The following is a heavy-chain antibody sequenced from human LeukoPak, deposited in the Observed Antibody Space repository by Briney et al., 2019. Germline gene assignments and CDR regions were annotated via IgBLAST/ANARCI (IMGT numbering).Heavy chain of an antibody. D-gene: IGHD3-22*01. V-gene: IGHV5-51*01. CDR3: AKQADYYESSDYYFDY. CDR1: GYSFTSYW. Sequence: GESLKISCKGSGYSFTSYWIGWVRQMPGKGLEWMGIIYPGDSDTRYSPSFQGQVTISADKSINTAYLQWSSLKASDTAMYYCAKQADYYESSDYYFDYWGQGTLVTVSS. CDR2: IYPGDSDT. J-gene: IGHJ4*02.